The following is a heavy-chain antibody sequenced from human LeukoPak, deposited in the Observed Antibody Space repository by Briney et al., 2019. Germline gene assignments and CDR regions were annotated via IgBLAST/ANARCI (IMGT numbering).Heavy chain of an antibody. CDR2: ISSSSTYT. CDR3: ARLLYDYIWGSSRSYYFDL. D-gene: IGHD3-16*02. Sequence: GGSLRLSCAASGFTFSSYSMNWVRQAPGRGLEWVSSISSSSTYTYYADSLKGRFTISRDNAKNSVYLQVNSLRAEDTAVYYCARLLYDYIWGSSRSYYFDLCGQGTLVTVSS. V-gene: IGHV3-21*01. J-gene: IGHJ4*02. CDR1: GFTFSSYS.